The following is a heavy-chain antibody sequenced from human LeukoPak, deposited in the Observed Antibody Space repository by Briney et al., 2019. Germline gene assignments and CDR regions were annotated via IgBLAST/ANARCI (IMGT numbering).Heavy chain of an antibody. V-gene: IGHV3-33*01. D-gene: IGHD4-17*01. CDR3: ARDATEYGDSHFDW. CDR2: IWNDGSHK. CDR1: GFIFSSYG. J-gene: IGHJ4*02. Sequence: PGGSLRLSCSASGFIFSSYGMHWVRQAPGKGLEWVAVIWNDGSHKYYADSEKGRFTISRDNSRNTVYLQMNRLRVDDTAVYYCARDATEYGDSHFDWWGQGTLVTASS.